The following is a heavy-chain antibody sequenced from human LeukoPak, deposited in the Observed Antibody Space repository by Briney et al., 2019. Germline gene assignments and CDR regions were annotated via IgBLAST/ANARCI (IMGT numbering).Heavy chain of an antibody. CDR2: ISGSGGST. V-gene: IGHV3-23*01. CDR1: GFTFSSYA. Sequence: GGSLRLSCAASGFTFSSYAMGWVRQAPGKGLEWVSAISGSGGSTYYADSVKGRFTISRDNSKNTLYLQMNSLRAEDTAVYYCAKGDDYGDYPFDYWGQGTLVTVSS. CDR3: AKGDDYGDYPFDY. J-gene: IGHJ4*02. D-gene: IGHD4-17*01.